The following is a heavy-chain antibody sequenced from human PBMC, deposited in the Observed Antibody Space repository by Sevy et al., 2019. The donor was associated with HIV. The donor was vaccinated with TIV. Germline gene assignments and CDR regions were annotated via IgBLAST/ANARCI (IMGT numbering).Heavy chain of an antibody. CDR1: GFTFSSYA. CDR2: ISYDGSNK. CDR3: ARGQYYLDY. Sequence: GGSLRLSCAASGFTFSSYAMLWVRQAPGKGLEWVAVISYDGSNKYYADSVKGRFTISRDNSKNTLYLQMNSLRPEDTALYYCARGQYYLDYWGQGTLVTVSS. D-gene: IGHD4-4*01. V-gene: IGHV3-30-3*01. J-gene: IGHJ4*02.